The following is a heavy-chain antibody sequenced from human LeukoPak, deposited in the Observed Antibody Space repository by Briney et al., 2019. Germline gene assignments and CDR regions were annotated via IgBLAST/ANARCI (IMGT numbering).Heavy chain of an antibody. Sequence: PSETLSLTCTVSGGSISSSSYYWGWIRQPPGKGLKWIGSIYYSGSTYYNPSLKSRVTISVDTSKNQFSLKLSSVPGADTAVYYFARHPSAGRGGDFDYWGQGTLVTVSS. CDR3: ARHPSAGRGGDFDY. V-gene: IGHV4-39*01. J-gene: IGHJ4*02. CDR1: GGSISSSSYY. D-gene: IGHD2-21*01. CDR2: IYYSGST.